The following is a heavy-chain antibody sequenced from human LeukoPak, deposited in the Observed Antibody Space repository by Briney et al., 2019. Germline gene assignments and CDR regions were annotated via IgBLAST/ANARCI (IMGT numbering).Heavy chain of an antibody. CDR3: AISVGATKIPVRFDY. CDR2: INPGGGTT. D-gene: IGHD1-26*01. CDR1: GYTFTNYY. Sequence: VASVKVSCKASGYTFTNYYLHLVRQAPGQGLEWMGMINPGGGTTTYAQKFQGRVTMTRDTSTSTVYMELSALRSEDRAVFYCAISVGATKIPVRFDYWGQGTLVTVS. J-gene: IGHJ4*02. V-gene: IGHV1-46*01.